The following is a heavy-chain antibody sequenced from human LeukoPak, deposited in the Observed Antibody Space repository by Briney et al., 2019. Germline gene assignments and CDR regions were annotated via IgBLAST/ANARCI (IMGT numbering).Heavy chain of an antibody. CDR3: ARDRAKYSSSWY. CDR1: GFTFSSYS. J-gene: IGHJ4*02. V-gene: IGHV3-64*01. Sequence: PGGSLRLSCAASGFTFSSYSMHWVRQAPGKGLEFVSAISSNGGSTYYANSVKGRFTISRDISKNTLYLQMNSLRAEDTAVYYCARDRAKYSSSWYWGQGTLVTVSS. CDR2: ISSNGGST. D-gene: IGHD6-6*01.